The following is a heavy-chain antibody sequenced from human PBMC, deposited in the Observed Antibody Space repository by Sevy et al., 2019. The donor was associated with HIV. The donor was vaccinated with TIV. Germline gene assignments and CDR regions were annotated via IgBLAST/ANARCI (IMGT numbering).Heavy chain of an antibody. V-gene: IGHV3-23*01. CDR3: AGERYGSSASFDAFDI. D-gene: IGHD3-22*01. CDR1: GFTFSSYA. CDR2: LYGGRGVT. J-gene: IGHJ3*02. Sequence: GGSLRLSCAASGFTFSSYALNWVRQAPGKGLEWVSTLYGGRGVTYYADYVKGRFTVSRDNSKNTLYLQMNSLRTDDTAVYFCAGERYGSSASFDAFDIWGQGTMVTVSS.